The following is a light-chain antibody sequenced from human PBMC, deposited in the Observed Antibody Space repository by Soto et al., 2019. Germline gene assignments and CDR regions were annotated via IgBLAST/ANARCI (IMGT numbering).Light chain of an antibody. CDR3: QQRSNWLIT. CDR2: DAS. J-gene: IGKJ5*01. CDR1: QSVSNY. Sequence: EIVLTQSPATLSLSPGERATLSCRVSQSVSNYLAWYQQKPGQAPRLLIYDASNRATGIPARFSGSGSGTDFTLTISSLEPEDFAVYYCQQRSNWLITFGQGTRLEIK. V-gene: IGKV3-11*01.